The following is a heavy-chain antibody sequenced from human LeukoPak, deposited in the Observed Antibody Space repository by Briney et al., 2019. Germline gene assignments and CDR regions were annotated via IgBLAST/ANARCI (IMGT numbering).Heavy chain of an antibody. CDR3: AREERSIAVAGPNWFDP. J-gene: IGHJ5*02. V-gene: IGHV1-18*01. Sequence: ASVKVSCKASGYTFTSYGISWVRQAPGQGLEWMGWIIAYNGNTNYAQKLQGRVTMTTDTSTSTAYMELRSLRSDDTAVYYCAREERSIAVAGPNWFDPWGQGTLVTVSS. CDR1: GYTFTSYG. CDR2: IIAYNGNT. D-gene: IGHD6-19*01.